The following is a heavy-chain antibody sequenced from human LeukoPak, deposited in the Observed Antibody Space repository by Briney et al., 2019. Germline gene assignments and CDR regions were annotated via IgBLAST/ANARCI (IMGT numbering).Heavy chain of an antibody. J-gene: IGHJ4*02. Sequence: SGGSLRLSCAASGFTFSTYAVNWVRQAPGKGLEWVSAISGSGGSTYYADSVKGRFTISRDNSKNTLYLQMNSLRAEDTAVYYCAKGGRYCSSTSCYSDYWGQGTLVTVSS. V-gene: IGHV3-23*01. D-gene: IGHD2-2*01. CDR1: GFTFSTYA. CDR2: ISGSGGST. CDR3: AKGGRYCSSTSCYSDY.